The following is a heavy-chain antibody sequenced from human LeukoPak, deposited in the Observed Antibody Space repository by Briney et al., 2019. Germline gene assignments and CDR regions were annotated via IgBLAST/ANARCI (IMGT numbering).Heavy chain of an antibody. D-gene: IGHD3-10*01. J-gene: IGHJ6*04. CDR1: GGTFSSYA. CDR3: ARTGFDGSGSYYMDYYYGMDV. V-gene: IGHV1-69*01. Sequence: VASVKVSCKASGGTFSSYAMSWVRQAPGQGLEWMGGIIPIFGTASYAQKFQGRVTITADESTSTAYMELSSLRSEDTAVYYCARTGFDGSGSYYMDYYYGMDVWGKGTTVTVSS. CDR2: IIPIFGTA.